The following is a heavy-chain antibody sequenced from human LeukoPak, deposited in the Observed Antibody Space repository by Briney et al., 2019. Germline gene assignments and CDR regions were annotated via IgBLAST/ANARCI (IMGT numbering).Heavy chain of an antibody. CDR2: ISGSGGST. CDR1: GFTFSSYA. V-gene: IGHV3-23*01. CDR3: ARRPGSNDFGSGLDY. J-gene: IGHJ4*02. Sequence: GGSLRLSCAASGFTFSSYAMSWVRQAPGKGLEWVSAISGSGGSTYYADSVKGRFTISRDNSKNTLYLQMNSLRAEDTAVYYCARRPGSNDFGSGLDYWGQGTLVTVSS. D-gene: IGHD3-3*01.